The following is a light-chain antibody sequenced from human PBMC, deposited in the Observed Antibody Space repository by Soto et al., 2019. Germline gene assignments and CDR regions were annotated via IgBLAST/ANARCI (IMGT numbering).Light chain of an antibody. Sequence: DIQMTQSPSSLSASVGDRVTITCQASQNIRDNLNWYQQKPGKAPKLLIYHASSLQIGVPSRFSRCGSGTDFSFTISSLQPEDIATYYCQQYYSFPLTFGGGTKVEMK. V-gene: IGKV1-33*01. CDR2: HAS. J-gene: IGKJ4*01. CDR3: QQYYSFPLT. CDR1: QNIRDN.